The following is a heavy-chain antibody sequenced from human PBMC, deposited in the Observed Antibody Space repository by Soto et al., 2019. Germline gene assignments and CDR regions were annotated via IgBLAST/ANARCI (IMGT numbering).Heavy chain of an antibody. CDR1: GFTFSSYG. V-gene: IGHV3-23*01. CDR3: AKDQGYCTGGSCYVFDF. Sequence: GGSLRLSCAASGFTFSSYGMSWVRQAPGKGLEWVSSISGSGEGTYYADSVKGRFTISRDNFTNTLHLQMNSLRAEDTAVYYCAKDQGYCTGGSCYVFDFWGQGTLVTVSS. CDR2: ISGSGEGT. J-gene: IGHJ4*02. D-gene: IGHD2-15*01.